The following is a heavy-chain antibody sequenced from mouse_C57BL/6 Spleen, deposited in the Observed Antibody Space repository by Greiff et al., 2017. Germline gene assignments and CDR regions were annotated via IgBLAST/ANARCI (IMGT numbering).Heavy chain of an antibody. V-gene: IGHV1-53*01. J-gene: IGHJ1*03. CDR2: INPSNGGT. D-gene: IGHD1-1*01. Sequence: QVQLQQPGTELVKPGASVKLSCKASGYTFTSYWMHWVKQRPGLGLEWIGNINPSNGGTNYNEKFKSKATLTVDKSSSTAYMQLSSLTSEDSAVYYCARSGYYGQGYFDVWGTGPTVTVSS. CDR1: GYTFTSYW. CDR3: ARSGYYGQGYFDV.